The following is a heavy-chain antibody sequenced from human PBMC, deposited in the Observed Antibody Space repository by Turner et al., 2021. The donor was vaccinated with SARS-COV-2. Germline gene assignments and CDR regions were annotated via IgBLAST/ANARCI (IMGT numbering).Heavy chain of an antibody. CDR3: ARDIVVYGMDV. CDR2: IYSGGST. Sequence: EVQLVETGGGLIQHGGSLRLSCAASGFTVSSNYMSWVRQAPGKGLEWVSVIYSGGSTFYADSVKGRFTISRDNSKNTLYLQMNSLRAEDTAVYYCARDIVVYGMDVWGQGTTVTVSS. D-gene: IGHD2-15*01. V-gene: IGHV3-53*02. CDR1: GFTVSSNY. J-gene: IGHJ6*02.